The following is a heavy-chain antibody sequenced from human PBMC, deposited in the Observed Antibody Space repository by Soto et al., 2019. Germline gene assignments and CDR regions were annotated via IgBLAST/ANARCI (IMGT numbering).Heavy chain of an antibody. V-gene: IGHV3-30-3*01. CDR3: ARDRGVAADYYYGMDV. CDR2: ISYDGSNK. CDR1: GFTFSSYA. J-gene: IGHJ6*02. Sequence: GGSLRLSCAASGFTFSSYAMHWVRQAPGKGLEWVAVISYDGSNKYYADSVKGRFTISRDNSKNTLYLQMNSLRAEDTAVYYCARDRGVAADYYYGMDVWGQGTTVTVSS. D-gene: IGHD2-15*01.